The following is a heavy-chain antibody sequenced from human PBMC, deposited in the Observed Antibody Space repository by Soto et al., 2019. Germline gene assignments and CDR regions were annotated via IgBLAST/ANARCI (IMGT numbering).Heavy chain of an antibody. J-gene: IGHJ5*02. CDR2: INHSGST. CDR1: GGSFSGYY. Sequence: VQLQQWGAGLLKPSEPLSLTCAVYGGSFSGYYWSWVRQPPGEGPEWLGEINHSGSTNYNPSLRIRGTMSVDTSKNQFSLKLSSVAAANTAVYYCARCPPYYYGSGIHTENWFDPWGQGTRVTVAS. CDR3: ARCPPYYYGSGIHTENWFDP. V-gene: IGHV4-34*01. D-gene: IGHD3-10*01.